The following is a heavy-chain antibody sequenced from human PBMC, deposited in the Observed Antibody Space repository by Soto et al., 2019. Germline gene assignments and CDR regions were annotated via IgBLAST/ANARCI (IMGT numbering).Heavy chain of an antibody. V-gene: IGHV4-39*01. CDR2: IFYSGTT. Sequence: QLRESGPGLLKPSETLSLTCTVSGGSISSHSYNWGWVRQPPGKGPEWIGTIFYSGTTQYNPSLRSRLAMSVDTSKSQVSLTLTSVTAADTAVYYCTTLASGHFDSWGQGAQVTVSS. CDR3: TTLASGHFDS. J-gene: IGHJ4*02. CDR1: GGSISSHSYN. D-gene: IGHD2-8*02.